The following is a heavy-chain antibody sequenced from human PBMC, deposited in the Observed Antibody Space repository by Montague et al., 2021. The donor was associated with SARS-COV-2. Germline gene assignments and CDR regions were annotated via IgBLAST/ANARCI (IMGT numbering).Heavy chain of an antibody. Sequence: NDYAVPVKSRITINPDTSKNQISLQLNSVTPEDTAVYYCARTSASSDYWGQGTLVTVSS. CDR3: ARTSASSDY. D-gene: IGHD1-26*01. CDR2: N. V-gene: IGHV6-1*01. J-gene: IGHJ4*02.